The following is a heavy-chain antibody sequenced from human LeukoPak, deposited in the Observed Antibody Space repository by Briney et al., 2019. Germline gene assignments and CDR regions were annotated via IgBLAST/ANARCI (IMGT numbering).Heavy chain of an antibody. CDR1: EFSVGSNY. V-gene: IGHV3-66*01. Sequence: PGGSLRLSCAASEFSVGSNYMTWVRQAPGKGLEWVSLIYSGGSTYYADSVKGRFTISRDNSKNSLYLQMNSLRAEDTAVYYCARENYYYDSSGYYQIPFDYWGQGTLVTVSS. J-gene: IGHJ4*02. CDR3: ARENYYYDSSGYYQIPFDY. CDR2: IYSGGST. D-gene: IGHD3-22*01.